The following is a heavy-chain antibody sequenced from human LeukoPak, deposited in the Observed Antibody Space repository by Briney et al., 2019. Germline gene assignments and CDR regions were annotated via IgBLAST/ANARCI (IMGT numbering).Heavy chain of an antibody. CDR1: GYTFTSYY. Sequence: ASVKVSCKASGYTFTSYYMHWVRQAPGQGLEWMGIINPSGGSTTYSQKFQGRVTMTRDTSTSTVYMELSSLRIEDTAVYYCSRDLGGSYNDYWGQGTMVTVSS. D-gene: IGHD1-26*01. J-gene: IGHJ4*02. V-gene: IGHV1-46*01. CDR3: SRDLGGSYNDY. CDR2: INPSGGST.